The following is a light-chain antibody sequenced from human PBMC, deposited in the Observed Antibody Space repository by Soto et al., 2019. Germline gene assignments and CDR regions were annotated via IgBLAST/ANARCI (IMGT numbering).Light chain of an antibody. V-gene: IGLV3-21*02. CDR2: DDK. CDR1: NLQTKN. CDR3: QVWDTNSGAV. J-gene: IGLJ2*01. Sequence: SYELTQPPSVSVAPGQTAIITCGGDNLQTKNVHWYQQRPGQDPVLVIYDDKKRPSGIPERFSGSSSGNLATLTLIRVESRDEADYYCQVWDTNSGAVFGGGTKVTVL.